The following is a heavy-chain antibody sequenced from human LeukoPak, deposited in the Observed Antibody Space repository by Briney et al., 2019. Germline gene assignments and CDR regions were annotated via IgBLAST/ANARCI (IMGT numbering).Heavy chain of an antibody. CDR3: ARGDYGGHYDY. V-gene: IGHV4-61*02. CDR1: GGSISSGSYY. J-gene: IGHJ4*02. Sequence: SQTLSLTCTVSGGSISSGSYYWSWIRQPAGKGLKWIGRIYTSGSTNYNPSLKSRVTISVDTSKNQFSLKLSSVTAADTAVYYCARGDYGGHYDYWGQGTLVTVSS. D-gene: IGHD4-23*01. CDR2: IYTSGST.